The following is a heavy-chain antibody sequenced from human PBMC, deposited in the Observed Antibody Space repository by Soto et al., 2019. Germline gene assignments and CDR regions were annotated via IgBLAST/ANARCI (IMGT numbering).Heavy chain of an antibody. J-gene: IGHJ4*02. Sequence: QVQLVESGGGVVQPGRSLRLSCAASGLTFSSYAMHWVRQAPGKGLEWVAVISYDGSNKYYADSVKGRFTISRDNSKNTLYLQMNSLRAEDTAVYYCARGIAVAGLDYWGQGTLVTVSS. CDR3: ARGIAVAGLDY. D-gene: IGHD6-19*01. CDR1: GLTFSSYA. CDR2: ISYDGSNK. V-gene: IGHV3-30-3*01.